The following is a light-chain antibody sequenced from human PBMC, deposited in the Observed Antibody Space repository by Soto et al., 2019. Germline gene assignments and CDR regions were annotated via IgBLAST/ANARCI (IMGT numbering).Light chain of an antibody. CDR1: QSVSSSY. V-gene: IGKV3-20*01. J-gene: IGKJ2*01. CDR2: GTS. CDR3: QHYGSSYT. Sequence: EIVLTQSPGTLSLSPGERATLSCRASQSVSSSYLAWYQQKPGQAPRLLIFGTSSRATGIPDRFSGSGSGTEFTLTISRLEPEDFAVYYCQHYGSSYTFGQGTKLEIK.